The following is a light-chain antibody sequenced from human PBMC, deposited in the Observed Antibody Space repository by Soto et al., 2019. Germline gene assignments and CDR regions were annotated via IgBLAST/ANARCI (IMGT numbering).Light chain of an antibody. CDR1: YSNIGAGYE. J-gene: IGLJ3*02. V-gene: IGLV1-40*01. CDR3: QSYDSSLSGSGV. Sequence: QSALTQPPSVSGAPGQRVTISCTGSYSNIGAGYEVHWYQQIPGTAPKLLISGHNNRPSGVPDRFFGSKSGTSASLTIIGLQAEDEADYYCQSYDSSLSGSGVFGGGT. CDR2: GHN.